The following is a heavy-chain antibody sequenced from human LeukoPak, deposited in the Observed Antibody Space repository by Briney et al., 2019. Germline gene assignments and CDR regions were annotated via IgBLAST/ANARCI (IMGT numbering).Heavy chain of an antibody. J-gene: IGHJ4*02. CDR2: IYYSGST. V-gene: IGHV4-39*01. D-gene: IGHD5-12*01. CDR3: ARLRDGYTNDY. Sequence: SETLSLTCTVSGGSISSSSYYWGWIRQPPGKGLEWTGSIYYSGSTYYNPSLKSRVTISVDTSKNQFSLKLNSVTAADTAVYYCARLRDGYTNDYWGQGTLVTVSS. CDR1: GGSISSSSYY.